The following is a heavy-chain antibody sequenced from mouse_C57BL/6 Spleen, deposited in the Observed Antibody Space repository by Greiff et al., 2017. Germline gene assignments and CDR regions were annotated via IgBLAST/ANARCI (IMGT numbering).Heavy chain of an antibody. J-gene: IGHJ4*01. CDR3: AIGLRKMAMDY. Sequence: QVQLQQPGAELVMPGASVKLSCKASGYTFTSYWMHWVKQRPGQGLEWIGEIDPSDSYTNYNQKFKGKSTLTVDKSSSTAYMQLSSLTSEDSAVYYCAIGLRKMAMDYWGQGTSVTVSS. CDR2: IDPSDSYT. CDR1: GYTFTSYW. V-gene: IGHV1-69*01. D-gene: IGHD1-1*01.